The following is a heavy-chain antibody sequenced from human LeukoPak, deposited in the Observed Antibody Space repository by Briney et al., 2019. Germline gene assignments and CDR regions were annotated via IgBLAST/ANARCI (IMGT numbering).Heavy chain of an antibody. CDR2: MNPNSGNT. J-gene: IGHJ4*02. Sequence: GASVKVSCKASGYTFTSYDISWVRQATGQGLEWMGWMNPNSGNTGYAQKFQGRVTMTRNTSISTAYMELSSLGSEDTAVYYCAKYYYYDSSAITDWGQGTLVTVSS. V-gene: IGHV1-8*01. D-gene: IGHD3-22*01. CDR1: GYTFTSYD. CDR3: AKYYYYDSSAITD.